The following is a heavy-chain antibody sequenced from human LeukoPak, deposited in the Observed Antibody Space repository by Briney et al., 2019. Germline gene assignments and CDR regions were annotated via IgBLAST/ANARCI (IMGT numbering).Heavy chain of an antibody. CDR1: GFTFSTYG. CDR2: IRYDGNNK. V-gene: IGHV3-30*02. J-gene: IGHJ5*02. D-gene: IGHD2-2*01. CDR3: AKIEGKYQLANVPDP. Sequence: GGSLRLSCAASGFTFSTYGMHWVRQAPGKGLEWVAFIRYDGNNKYYAGFVKGRFTISRDNSKNTLYLHMNSLRTEDTAVYYCAKIEGKYQLANVPDPWGQGTLVTVSS.